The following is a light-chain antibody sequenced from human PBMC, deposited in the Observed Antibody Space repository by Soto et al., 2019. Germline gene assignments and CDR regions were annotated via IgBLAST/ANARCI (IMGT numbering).Light chain of an antibody. CDR2: GAS. Sequence: EIVMTQSPATLPVSPGERATLSCRASQSVSSNLAWYQQKPGQAPRLLIYGASTRATGIPARFSDSGSGTEFTLTISSLQSEDFAVYYCQQYNNWWTFGQGTKVEIK. CDR3: QQYNNWWT. CDR1: QSVSSN. J-gene: IGKJ1*01. V-gene: IGKV3-15*01.